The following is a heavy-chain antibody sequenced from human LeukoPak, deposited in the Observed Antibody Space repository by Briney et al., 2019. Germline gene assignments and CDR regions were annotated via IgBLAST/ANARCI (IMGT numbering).Heavy chain of an antibody. D-gene: IGHD6-13*01. CDR1: GFTFSSYG. J-gene: IGHJ4*02. CDR2: ISYDGSNK. Sequence: GGSLRLSCAASGFTFSSYGMHWVRQAQGKGLEWVAVISYDGSNKYYADSVKGRFTISRDNSKNTLYLQMNSLRAEDTAVYYCAKDRGTIAAAGTTYYFDYWGQGTRVTVSS. CDR3: AKDRGTIAAAGTTYYFDY. V-gene: IGHV3-30*18.